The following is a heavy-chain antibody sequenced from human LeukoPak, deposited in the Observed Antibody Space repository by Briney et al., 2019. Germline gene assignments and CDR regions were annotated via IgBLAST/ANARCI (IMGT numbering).Heavy chain of an antibody. V-gene: IGHV3-7*01. CDR3: ARGTNAYPGTDY. Sequence: GGSLRLSCAASGFTFSDYWMNWIRHTPGKGLEWVANIDQVGKEKHFGDSVRGRFTVSRDNAKNSVFLDVNSLRAEDTGVYYCARGTNAYPGTDYWGQGTLVTVSS. D-gene: IGHD1-14*01. CDR1: GFTFSDYW. J-gene: IGHJ4*02. CDR2: IDQVGKEK.